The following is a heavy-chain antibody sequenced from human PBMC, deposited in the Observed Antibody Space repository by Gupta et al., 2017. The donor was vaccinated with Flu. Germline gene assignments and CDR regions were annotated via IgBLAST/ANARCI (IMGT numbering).Heavy chain of an antibody. D-gene: IGHD3-10*01. CDR1: GFTFTNYG. CDR3: AKSRESVPQGDGFDI. J-gene: IGHJ3*02. Sequence: EVQLLESGGGLVQPGGSLRLSCAATGFTFTNYGMNWVRQAPGKGLEWVSALSGGGGSTWFADAVKGRFTISRDNSKKILYLQMNSLSAEDKAVYYCAKSRESVPQGDGFDIWGQGTMVSVSS. V-gene: IGHV3-23*01. CDR2: LSGGGGST.